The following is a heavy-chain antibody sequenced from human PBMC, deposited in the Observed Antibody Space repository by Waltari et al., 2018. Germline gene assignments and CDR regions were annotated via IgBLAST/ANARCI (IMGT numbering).Heavy chain of an antibody. V-gene: IGHV2-5*01. CDR1: GFSLSTSGVG. J-gene: IGHJ4*02. CDR3: AHTPTIAAPHY. Sequence: QITLKESGPTLVKPTQTLTLTCTFSGFSLSTSGVGVGWIRQPPGKALEWLALIYWNDDKRYSPSLKSRLTITQDTSKNQVVLTMTNMDPVDTATYYCAHTPTIAAPHYWGQGTLVTVSS. D-gene: IGHD6-6*01. CDR2: IYWNDDK.